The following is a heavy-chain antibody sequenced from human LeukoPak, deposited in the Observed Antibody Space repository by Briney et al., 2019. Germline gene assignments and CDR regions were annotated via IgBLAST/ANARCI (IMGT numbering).Heavy chain of an antibody. CDR3: AKSNGYGLVDI. CDR1: GYSISSGYY. J-gene: IGHJ3*02. CDR2: IYHSGRT. V-gene: IGHV4-38-2*02. D-gene: IGHD3-10*01. Sequence: PSETLSLTCTVSGYSISSGYYWGWIRQPPGKGLEWIGSIYHSGRTYYNPSLKSRVTISLDTSRNQFSLKLTSVTAADTAVYYCAKSNGYGLVDIWGQGTMVTVSS.